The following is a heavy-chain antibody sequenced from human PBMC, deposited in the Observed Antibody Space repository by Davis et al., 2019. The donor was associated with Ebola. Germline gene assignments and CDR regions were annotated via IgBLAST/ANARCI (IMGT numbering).Heavy chain of an antibody. CDR1: GYTFTNYG. CDR3: ARAQFPTTSDH. CDR2: INPHNGNT. V-gene: IGHV1-18*04. D-gene: IGHD1-1*01. Sequence: GESLKISCKGSGYTFTNYGITWVRQAPGQGLEWMGWINPHNGNTNYAQNVQGRVIMTSDTATTTAYMEVGSLRSDDTAVYYCARAQFPTTSDHWGQGTLVTVSS. J-gene: IGHJ4*02.